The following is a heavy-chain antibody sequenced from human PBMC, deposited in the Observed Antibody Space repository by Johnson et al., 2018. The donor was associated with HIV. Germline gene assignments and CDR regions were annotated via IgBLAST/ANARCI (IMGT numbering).Heavy chain of an antibody. D-gene: IGHD6-19*01. V-gene: IGHV3-15*01. J-gene: IGHJ3*02. CDR2: IKSKTDGGTT. Sequence: EVQLVESGGGLVKPGGSLRLSCAASGFTFSNAWMSWVRQAPGKGLEWVGRIKSKTDGGTTDYAAPVKGRFTISRDDSKNTLYLQMNSLKTEDTAVYYCTTMSQWLVPGTFDIWGQGTMVTVSS. CDR3: TTMSQWLVPGTFDI. CDR1: GFTFSNAW.